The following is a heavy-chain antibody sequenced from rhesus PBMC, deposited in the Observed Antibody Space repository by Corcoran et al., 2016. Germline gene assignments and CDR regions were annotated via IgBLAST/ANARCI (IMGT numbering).Heavy chain of an antibody. CDR3: AGSWNDYYGLDS. Sequence: EVRLVESGGGLVQPGGSLRLSCAASGFTFSDYYMSWVRQAPGKGPEWVGCIRIKANGGTAEYAGSVKGRFTISSDDSKSIASLQMNSLKTEDTAVYYCAGSWNDYYGLDSWGQGVVVTVSS. CDR1: GFTFSDYY. CDR2: IRIKANGGTA. J-gene: IGHJ6*01. V-gene: IGHV3-116*02. D-gene: IGHD6-25*01.